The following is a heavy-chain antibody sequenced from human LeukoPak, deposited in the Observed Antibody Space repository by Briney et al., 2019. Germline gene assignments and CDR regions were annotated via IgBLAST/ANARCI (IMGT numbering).Heavy chain of an antibody. V-gene: IGHV3-23*01. D-gene: IGHD6-13*01. CDR2: ISGSGGST. Sequence: PGGSLRLSCAASGFPLRSYGMSWVRQAPGKGLEWVSGISGSGGSTYYADSVKGRFTISRDNSKNTLYLQMNSLRAEDTAVYYCAKLSSSSCHGVHNWFDPWGQGTLVTVSS. CDR1: GFPLRSYG. J-gene: IGHJ5*02. CDR3: AKLSSSSCHGVHNWFDP.